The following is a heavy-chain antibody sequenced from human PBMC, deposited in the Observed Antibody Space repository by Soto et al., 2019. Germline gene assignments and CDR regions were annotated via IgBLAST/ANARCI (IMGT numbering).Heavy chain of an antibody. CDR2: IYYSGST. Sequence: SETLSLTCTVSGGSISSYYWSWIRQPPGKGLEWIGYIYYSGSTNYNPSLKSRVTISVDTSKNQFSLKLSSVTAADTAVYYCARGYFWSGYGPFDPWGQGTLVTVSS. CDR3: ARGYFWSGYGPFDP. V-gene: IGHV4-59*01. CDR1: GGSISSYY. J-gene: IGHJ5*02. D-gene: IGHD3-3*01.